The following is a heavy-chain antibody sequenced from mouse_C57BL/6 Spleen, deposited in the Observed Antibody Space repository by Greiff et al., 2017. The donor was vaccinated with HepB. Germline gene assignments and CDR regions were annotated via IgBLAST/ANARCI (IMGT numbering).Heavy chain of an antibody. V-gene: IGHV7-1*01. CDR2: SRNKANDYTT. Sequence: EVKVVDSGGGLVQSGRSLRLSCATSGFTFSDFYMEWVRQAPGKGLEWIAASRNKANDYTTEYSASVKGRFIVSRDTSQSILYLQMNALRAEDTAIYYCARDYNYEGAMDYWGQGTSVTVSS. CDR3: ARDYNYEGAMDY. CDR1: GFTFSDFY. D-gene: IGHD1-3*01. J-gene: IGHJ4*01.